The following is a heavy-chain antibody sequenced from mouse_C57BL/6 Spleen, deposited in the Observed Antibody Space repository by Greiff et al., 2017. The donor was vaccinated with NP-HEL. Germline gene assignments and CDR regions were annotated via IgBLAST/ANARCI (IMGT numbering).Heavy chain of an antibody. Sequence: EVKVVESGGGLVKPGGSLKLSCAASGFTFSDYGMHWVRQAPEKGLEWVAYISSGSSTIYYADTVKGRFTISRDNAKNTLFLQMTSLRSEDTAMYYCARRLNYGSRGDYAMDYWGQGTSVTVSS. D-gene: IGHD1-1*01. CDR1: GFTFSDYG. J-gene: IGHJ4*01. CDR2: ISSGSSTI. V-gene: IGHV5-17*01. CDR3: ARRLNYGSRGDYAMDY.